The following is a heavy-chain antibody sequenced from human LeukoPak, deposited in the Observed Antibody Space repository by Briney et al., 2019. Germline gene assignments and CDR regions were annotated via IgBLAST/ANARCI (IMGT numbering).Heavy chain of an antibody. Sequence: PGRSLRLSCTASGFTFGDYAMSWVRQARGKGLEGVGFIRSKAYGGTTEYAASVKGRFTISRDDSKSIAYLQLNSLKPEDTAVYYCTLDLDGYYNNNPIPDGFDIWGQGTMATVSS. J-gene: IGHJ3*02. D-gene: IGHD3-22*01. CDR2: IRSKAYGGTT. V-gene: IGHV3-49*04. CDR3: TLDLDGYYNNNPIPDGFDI. CDR1: GFTFGDYA.